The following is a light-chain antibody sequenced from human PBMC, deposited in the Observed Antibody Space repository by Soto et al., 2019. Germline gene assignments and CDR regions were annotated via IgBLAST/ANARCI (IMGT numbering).Light chain of an antibody. CDR1: QSVSSN. V-gene: IGKV3-15*01. Sequence: EMVMTQSPATLSVSPGERATLSRRASQSVSSNLAWYQEKPGQAPRLLIHGASTRATGLSARVSGSVSGTDFTLTISSLQSEDFAVYDCQQYDNWPWTFGQGTKVDIK. J-gene: IGKJ1*01. CDR2: GAS. CDR3: QQYDNWPWT.